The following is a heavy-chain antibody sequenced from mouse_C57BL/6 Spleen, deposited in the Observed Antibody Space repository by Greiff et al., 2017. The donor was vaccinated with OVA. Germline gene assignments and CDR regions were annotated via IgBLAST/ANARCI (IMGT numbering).Heavy chain of an antibody. V-gene: IGHV1-80*01. J-gene: IGHJ4*01. CDR3: ARWGYYVNSYAMDY. Sequence: VQLQPSGAVLVTPGASVQISCKASGYAFSSYWMNWVKQRPGKGLEWIGLIYPGGGDTNYNGKIKGKATLTAEKSSSTAYMQLSSLTSEDSAVYFCARWGYYVNSYAMDYWGQGTSVTVSS. CDR1: GYAFSSYW. CDR2: IYPGGGDT. D-gene: IGHD2-1*01.